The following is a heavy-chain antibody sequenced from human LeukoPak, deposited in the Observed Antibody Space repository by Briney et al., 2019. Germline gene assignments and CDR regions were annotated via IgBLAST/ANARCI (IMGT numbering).Heavy chain of an antibody. CDR3: ARPKSAVAGSDDAFDI. V-gene: IGHV4-34*01. J-gene: IGHJ3*02. D-gene: IGHD6-19*01. CDR1: GGSFSGYY. CDR2: INHSGST. Sequence: QPSETLSLTCAVYGGSFSGYYWSWIRQPPGKGLEWIGEINHSGSTNYNPSLKSRVTISVDTSKNQFSLKLTSVTAADTAVYYCARPKSAVAGSDDAFDIWGQGTMVTVSS.